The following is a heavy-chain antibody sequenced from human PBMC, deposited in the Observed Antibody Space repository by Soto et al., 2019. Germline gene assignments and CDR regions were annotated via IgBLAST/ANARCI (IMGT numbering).Heavy chain of an antibody. J-gene: IGHJ6*02. CDR1: GFTFSSYA. CDR2: ISGSGGST. V-gene: IGHV3-23*01. Sequence: GGSLRLSCAASGFTFSSYAMSWVRQAPGKGLEWVSAISGSGGSTYYADSVKGRFTISSDNSKNTLYLQMNSLRAEDTAVYYCAKYSRLYYNYYYGMDVWGQGTTVTVSS. CDR3: AKYSRLYYNYYYGMDV. D-gene: IGHD2-21*01.